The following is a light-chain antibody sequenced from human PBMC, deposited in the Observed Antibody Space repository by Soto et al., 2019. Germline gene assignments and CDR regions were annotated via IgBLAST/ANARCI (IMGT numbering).Light chain of an antibody. CDR2: DAS. Sequence: EIVMTQSPTTLSVSPGEGATLSCRASQSVHSDLAWYQQKPGQAPRLLIYDASTRATGIPARFSGSGSGTEFTLTISSLQSEDFAVYYCQQYTNWPPLTFGGGTKVEI. J-gene: IGKJ4*01. V-gene: IGKV3-15*01. CDR1: QSVHSD. CDR3: QQYTNWPPLT.